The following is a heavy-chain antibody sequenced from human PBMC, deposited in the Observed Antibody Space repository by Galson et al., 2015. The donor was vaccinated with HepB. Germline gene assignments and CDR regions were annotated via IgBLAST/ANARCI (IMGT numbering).Heavy chain of an antibody. J-gene: IGHJ4*02. CDR1: GFTFSSYV. CDR2: ISYDGSSK. D-gene: IGHD3-22*01. V-gene: IGHV3-30-3*01. CDR3: ARVPRADNSVYWLDY. Sequence: SLRLSCAASGFTFSSYVMYWIRQTPGKGLEWVAAISYDGSSKYFADSVKGRFTISRDNSKNTLYLQMNSLRPEDTAVYYCARVPRADNSVYWLDYWGQGTLVTVSS.